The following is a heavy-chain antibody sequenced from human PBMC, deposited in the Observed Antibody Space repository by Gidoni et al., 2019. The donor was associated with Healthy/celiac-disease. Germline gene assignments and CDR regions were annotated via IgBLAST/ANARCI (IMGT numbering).Heavy chain of an antibody. J-gene: IGHJ6*02. CDR1: GFTFEDYA. Sequence: EVQLVESGGVVVQPGGSLRLSCAASGFTFEDYAMHWVRQAPGKGLAWVSLISWDGGSTYYADSVKGRFTISRDNSKNSLYLQMNSLRAEDTALYYCAKDIVQSFRGVIMYYYYYGMDVWGQGTTVTVSS. D-gene: IGHD3-10*01. CDR2: ISWDGGST. CDR3: AKDIVQSFRGVIMYYYYYGMDV. V-gene: IGHV3-43D*03.